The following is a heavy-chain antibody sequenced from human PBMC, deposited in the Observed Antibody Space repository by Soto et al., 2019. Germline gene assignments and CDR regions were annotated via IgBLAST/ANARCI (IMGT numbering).Heavy chain of an antibody. V-gene: IGHV4-31*03. CDR3: ASGQVGAATWFDP. J-gene: IGHJ5*02. CDR1: GASISSGGYY. D-gene: IGHD1-26*01. CDR2: IYDNGTT. Sequence: SETLSLTCTVSGASISSGGYYWSWIRQDPGKGLEWLGYIYDNGTTYYNPSLKSRVSISRDKSKNQFSLKMTSLTAADTAVYYCASGQVGAATWFDPWGQGTKVTVSS.